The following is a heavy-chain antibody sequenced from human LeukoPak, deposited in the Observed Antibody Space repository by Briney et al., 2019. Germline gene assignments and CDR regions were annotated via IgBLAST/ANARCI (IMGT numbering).Heavy chain of an antibody. CDR3: ARAGSHYYYDSSGYYYVGIDY. V-gene: IGHV1-69*13. D-gene: IGHD3-22*01. Sequence: ASVKVSCKASGGTFSSYAISWVRQAPGQGLEWMGGIIPIFGTANYAQKFQGRVTITADESTSTAYMELSSLGSEDTAVYYCARAGSHYYYDSSGYYYVGIDYWGQGTLVTVSS. CDR2: IIPIFGTA. CDR1: GGTFSSYA. J-gene: IGHJ4*02.